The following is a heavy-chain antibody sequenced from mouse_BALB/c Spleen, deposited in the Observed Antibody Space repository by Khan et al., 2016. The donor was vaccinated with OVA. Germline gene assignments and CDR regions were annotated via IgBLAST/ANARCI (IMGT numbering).Heavy chain of an antibody. J-gene: IGHJ3*01. V-gene: IGHV1S135*01. CDR3: TRHGYVAWFAY. D-gene: IGHD2-2*01. CDR1: GYSFTSYY. Sequence: VQLKQSGPELMKPGASVKISCKASGYSFTSYYIHWVMQSHGKSLEWIGYIDPFSGGTTYNQKFKGKAKLTVAKSSSTAYIHLSSRTSEDSAVYYCTRHGYVAWFAYWGQGTLVTVAA. CDR2: IDPFSGGT.